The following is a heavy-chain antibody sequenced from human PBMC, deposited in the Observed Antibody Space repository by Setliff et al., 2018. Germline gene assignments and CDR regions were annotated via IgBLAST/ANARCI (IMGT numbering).Heavy chain of an antibody. CDR2: ISRTYSTI. J-gene: IGHJ4*02. V-gene: IGHV3-48*04. CDR3: ARVASAPYGSGSDYIRALDY. D-gene: IGHD3-10*01. CDR1: GFTFSNAW. Sequence: HPGGSLRLSCAASGFTFSNAWMSWVRQAPGKGLEWVSYISRTYSTIYYADSVKGRFTISKDNAKNSLYLQMNSLRAEDTAVYYCARVASAPYGSGSDYIRALDYWGQGTLVTVSS.